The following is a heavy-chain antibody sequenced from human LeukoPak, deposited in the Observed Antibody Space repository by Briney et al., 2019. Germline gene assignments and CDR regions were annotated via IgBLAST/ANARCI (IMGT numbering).Heavy chain of an antibody. CDR1: GYTFTGYY. CDR2: INPNSGGT. CDR3: ARGSPSGCTNGVCYSSGPNWFDP. V-gene: IGHV1-2*02. Sequence: ASVKVSCKASGYTFTGYYMHWVRQAPGQGLEWMGWINPNSGGTNYAQKFQGRVTMTRDTSISTAYMELSRLRSDDTAVYYCARGSPSGCTNGVCYSSGPNWFDPWGQETLVTVSS. D-gene: IGHD2-8*01. J-gene: IGHJ5*02.